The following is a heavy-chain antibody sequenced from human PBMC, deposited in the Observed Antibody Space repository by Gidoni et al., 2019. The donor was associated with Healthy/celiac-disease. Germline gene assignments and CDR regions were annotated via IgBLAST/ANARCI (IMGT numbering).Heavy chain of an antibody. CDR1: GGSFSGYY. CDR3: ARRGYSGSYYGRFDP. CDR2: INHSGST. J-gene: IGHJ5*02. V-gene: IGHV4-34*01. D-gene: IGHD1-26*01. Sequence: QVQLQQWGAGLLKSSETLSLTCAVYGGSFSGYYWSWIRQPPGKGLEWIGEINHSGSTNYNPSLKSRVTISVDTSKNQFSLKLSSVTAADTAVYYCARRGYSGSYYGRFDPWGQGTLVTVSS.